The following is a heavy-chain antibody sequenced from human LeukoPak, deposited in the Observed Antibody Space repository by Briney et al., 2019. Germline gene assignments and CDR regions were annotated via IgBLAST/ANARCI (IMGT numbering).Heavy chain of an antibody. J-gene: IGHJ4*02. V-gene: IGHV3-7*01. CDR1: GFTFSGYG. D-gene: IGHD2-15*01. CDR2: INQDGREK. Sequence: GGSLRLSCETSGFTFSGYGMTWVRQAPGKGLEWVANINQDGREKNYVDSVKGRFTISRDNAKNSVYLQMNSLRAEDTAVYYCEADSKYWGQGTLVTVSS. CDR3: EADSKY.